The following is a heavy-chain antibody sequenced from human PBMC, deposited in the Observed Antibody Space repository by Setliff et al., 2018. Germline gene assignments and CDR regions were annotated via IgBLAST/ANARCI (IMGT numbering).Heavy chain of an antibody. CDR2: IYSGGTT. J-gene: IGHJ4*02. V-gene: IGHV4-39*01. CDR1: GDSMNSGVYY. D-gene: IGHD1-1*01. Sequence: SLTCKVSGDSMNSGVYYWAWIRQPPGKGLEWIGRIYSGGTTYYNSSLKSRVTISVDPSKSQFSLRLNSVTAADTAVYYCARTGTYRYFDYWGRGTLVTVSS. CDR3: ARTGTYRYFDY.